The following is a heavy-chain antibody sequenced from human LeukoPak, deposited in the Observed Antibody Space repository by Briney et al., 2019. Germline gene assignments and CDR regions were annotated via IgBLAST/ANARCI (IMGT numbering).Heavy chain of an antibody. V-gene: IGHV3-23*01. CDR1: GFTFSNYA. D-gene: IGHD3-10*01. J-gene: IGHJ4*02. CDR3: AIDVRARPWDSRSFSPPFVY. Sequence: GGSLRLSCAASGFTFSNYAVSWVRQAPGKGLEWVSVISASGRTTYYADSVKGRFTISRDNSKDTLFLQMDSLRAEDTALYYCAIDVRARPWDSRSFSPPFVYWGQGALVTVSS. CDR2: ISASGRTT.